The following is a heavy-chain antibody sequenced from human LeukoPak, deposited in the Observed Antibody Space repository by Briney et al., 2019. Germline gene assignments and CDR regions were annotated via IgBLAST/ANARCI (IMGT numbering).Heavy chain of an antibody. CDR1: GGSISSYY. Sequence: SETLSLTCTVSGGSISSYYWSWIRQPPGKGLEWIGYIYYSGSTNYNPSLKSRVTISVDTSKDQFSPKLSSVTAADTAVYYCARGMRSYSFDYWGQGTLVTVSS. J-gene: IGHJ4*02. D-gene: IGHD1-26*01. CDR2: IYYSGST. V-gene: IGHV4-59*01. CDR3: ARGMRSYSFDY.